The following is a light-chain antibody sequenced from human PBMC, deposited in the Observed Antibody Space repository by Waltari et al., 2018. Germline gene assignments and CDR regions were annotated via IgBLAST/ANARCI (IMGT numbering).Light chain of an antibody. CDR3: QQSSSTPFT. CDR1: QSISSS. Sequence: TFRASQSISSSLNWYQQKPVKAPKLLIYEASSLQSGVPSRFSGSGSGTDFTLTISSLQPEDFATYYCQQSSSTPFTFGPGTKVDI. V-gene: IGKV1-39*01. CDR2: EAS. J-gene: IGKJ3*01.